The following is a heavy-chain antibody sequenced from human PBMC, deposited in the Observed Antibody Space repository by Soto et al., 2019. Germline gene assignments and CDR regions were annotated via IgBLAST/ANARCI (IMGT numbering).Heavy chain of an antibody. CDR3: AREKRANGYFEY. CDR1: GFTFSAYW. CDR2: IKQAGSEK. V-gene: IGHV3-7*01. Sequence: EVQLVESGGGLVQTEGSLRLSCTASGFTFSAYWMSWVRQAPGKGLEWVANIKQAGSEKYYVDSVNGRFIISRDDAKNSLFLQVNSLRVEDTAVYYCAREKRANGYFEYWGQGTLVTVSS. J-gene: IGHJ4*02. D-gene: IGHD6-25*01.